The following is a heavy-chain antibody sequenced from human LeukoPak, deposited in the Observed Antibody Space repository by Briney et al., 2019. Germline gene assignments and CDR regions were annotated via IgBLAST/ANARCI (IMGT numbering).Heavy chain of an antibody. J-gene: IGHJ4*02. CDR1: GVSISSYY. CDR3: ARVYSGSYHY. V-gene: IGHV4-59*01. Sequence: SETLSLTCTVSGVSISSYYWSWLRQPPGKGLEWIGYIYYSGSTNYNPSLKSRVTISVDTSKNQFSLKLSSVTAADTAVYYCARVYSGSYHYWGQGTLVTVSS. D-gene: IGHD1-26*01. CDR2: IYYSGST.